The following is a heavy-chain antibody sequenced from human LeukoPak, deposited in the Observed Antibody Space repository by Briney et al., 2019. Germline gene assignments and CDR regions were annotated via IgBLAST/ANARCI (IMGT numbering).Heavy chain of an antibody. CDR2: VNPDDSDI. CDR1: GYRFSNYW. Sequence: GESLKISCETCGYRFSNYWIGWVRQTPGKGLEWMGVVNPDDSDIRYSPTFQGQVTISVDKSISTAYLQWTSLKAPDTGIYYCARHGLSGSGNYFRWPKPFTYYGVDVWGKGTTVIVSS. V-gene: IGHV5-51*01. J-gene: IGHJ6*04. D-gene: IGHD3-10*01. CDR3: ARHGLSGSGNYFRWPKPFTYYGVDV.